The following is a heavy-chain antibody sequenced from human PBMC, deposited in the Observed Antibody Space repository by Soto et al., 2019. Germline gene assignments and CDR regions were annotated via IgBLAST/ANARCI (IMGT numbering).Heavy chain of an antibody. CDR1: GGTFSSYA. V-gene: IGHV1-69*13. Sequence: GASVKVSCKASGGTFSSYAISWVRQAPGQGLEWMGGIIPIFGTANYAQKFQGRVTITADESTSTAYMELSSLRSEDTAVYYCARVNYDSSGYYHEDYWRQGTLVTVSS. D-gene: IGHD3-22*01. J-gene: IGHJ4*02. CDR2: IIPIFGTA. CDR3: ARVNYDSSGYYHEDY.